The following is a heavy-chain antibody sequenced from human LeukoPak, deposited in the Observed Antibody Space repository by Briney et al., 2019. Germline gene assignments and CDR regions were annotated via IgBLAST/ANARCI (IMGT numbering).Heavy chain of an antibody. Sequence: ASVKVSCKASGYSFVLYGISWVRQAPGQGPEWMGWISTYNGNTKYAEKFQGRVTMTRDTSTSTVYMELSSLRSEDTAVYYCASDGPHYYGSGSYSYWGQGTLVTVSS. CDR2: ISTYNGNT. D-gene: IGHD3-10*01. CDR3: ASDGPHYYGSGSYSY. V-gene: IGHV1-18*01. CDR1: GYSFVLYG. J-gene: IGHJ4*02.